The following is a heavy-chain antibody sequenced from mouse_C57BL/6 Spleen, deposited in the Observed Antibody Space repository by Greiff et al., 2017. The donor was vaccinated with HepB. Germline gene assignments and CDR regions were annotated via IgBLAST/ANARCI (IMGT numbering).Heavy chain of an antibody. CDR2: IDPEDGET. Sequence: EVQLQQSGAELVKPGASVKLSCTASGFNIKDYYMHWVKQRTEQGLEWIGRIDPEDGETKYAPNFQGKATITADTSSNTAYLQLSSPTTEDTAVYYCAKDLLRFYYAMDYWGQGTSVTVSS. CDR3: AKDLLRFYYAMDY. CDR1: GFNIKDYY. J-gene: IGHJ4*01. D-gene: IGHD1-1*01. V-gene: IGHV14-2*01.